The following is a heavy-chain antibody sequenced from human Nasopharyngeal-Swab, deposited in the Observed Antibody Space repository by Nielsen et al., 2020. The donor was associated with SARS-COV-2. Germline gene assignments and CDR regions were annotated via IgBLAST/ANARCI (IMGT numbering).Heavy chain of an antibody. V-gene: IGHV3-21*01. D-gene: IGHD3-10*01. CDR1: GFTFSTYS. J-gene: IGHJ6*03. CDR2: ISSSSSYI. Sequence: GESLKISCAASGFTFSTYSMNWVRQAPGKGLEWVSSISSSSSYIYYADSVKGRFTISRDNAKNSLYLQMNSLRAEDTAVFYCAKDRVIYGSGYYYMDVWGKGTTVTVSS. CDR3: AKDRVIYGSGYYYMDV.